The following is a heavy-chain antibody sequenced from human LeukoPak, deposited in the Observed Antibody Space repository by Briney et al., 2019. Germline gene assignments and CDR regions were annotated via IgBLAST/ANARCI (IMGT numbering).Heavy chain of an antibody. CDR2: IYYSGST. D-gene: IGHD1-26*01. V-gene: IGHV4-61*01. CDR3: ARAAYSGSYHSDY. J-gene: IGHJ4*02. Sequence: SQTLSLTCTVSGGSVNSGSYYWNWIRQPPGKGLEWIGYIYYSGSTNYNPSLKSRVTISVDTSKNQFSLKLSSVTAADTAVYYFARAAYSGSYHSDYCGQGTLVTVSS. CDR1: GGSVNSGSYY.